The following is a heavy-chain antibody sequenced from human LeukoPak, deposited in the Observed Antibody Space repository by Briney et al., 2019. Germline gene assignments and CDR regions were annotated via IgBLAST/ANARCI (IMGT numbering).Heavy chain of an antibody. CDR2: MNPNSGNT. D-gene: IGHD2-2*01. Sequence: ASVKVSCKASGYTFTSYDINWVRQATGQGLEWMGWMNPNSGNTGYAQKFQGRVTITRNTSISTAYMELSSLGSEDTAVYYCARSGWRLCDFDYWGQGTLVTVSS. J-gene: IGHJ4*02. CDR3: ARSGWRLCDFDY. V-gene: IGHV1-8*03. CDR1: GYTFTSYD.